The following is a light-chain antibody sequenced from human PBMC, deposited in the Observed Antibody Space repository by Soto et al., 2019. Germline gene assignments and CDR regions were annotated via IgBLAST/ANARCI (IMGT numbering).Light chain of an antibody. CDR2: DAT. CDR1: QSISSY. Sequence: DIQMTQSPSSLSASVGDRVTITCRASQSISSYLNWYQQRPGKAPNLLIYDATRLPSGVPPRFSGSGYGTDFTLTISSLQLEDFATYYCQQSDVSPRTFGQGTKVEIK. CDR3: QQSDVSPRT. J-gene: IGKJ1*01. V-gene: IGKV1-39*01.